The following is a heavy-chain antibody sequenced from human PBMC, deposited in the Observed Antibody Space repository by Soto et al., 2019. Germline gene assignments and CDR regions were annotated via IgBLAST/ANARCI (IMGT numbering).Heavy chain of an antibody. J-gene: IGHJ4*02. V-gene: IGHV1-2*04. CDR3: ARDRYYDSSGYYPSYYFDY. Sequence: QVQLVQSGAEVKKPGASVKVSCKASGYTFTGYYMHWVRQAPGQGLEWMGWINPNSGGTNYAQKFQGWVTMTRDTSIRTAYMELSRLRSDDTAVYYCARDRYYDSSGYYPSYYFDYWGQGTLVTVSS. CDR1: GYTFTGYY. CDR2: INPNSGGT. D-gene: IGHD3-22*01.